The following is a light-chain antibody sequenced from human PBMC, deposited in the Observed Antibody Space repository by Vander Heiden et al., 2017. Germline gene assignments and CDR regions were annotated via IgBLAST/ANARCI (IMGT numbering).Light chain of an antibody. Sequence: YVLTQPPSVSVAPGKTAKITCGGHNIGTKSVHWYQQRPGRAPVLVVYDDSDRPSGIPERFSGSNSGSAATLTISGVEAGDEADYFCQVWDSATDHHVFATGTKVTVL. V-gene: IGLV3-21*03. CDR2: DDS. CDR3: QVWDSATDHHV. J-gene: IGLJ1*01. CDR1: NIGTKS.